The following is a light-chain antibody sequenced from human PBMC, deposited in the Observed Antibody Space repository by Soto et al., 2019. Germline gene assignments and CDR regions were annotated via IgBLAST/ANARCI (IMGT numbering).Light chain of an antibody. J-gene: IGKJ2*01. CDR1: RSLSSSY. V-gene: IGKV3-20*01. CDR2: AAS. Sequence: EIVLTQSPGTLSLSPGERATLSCRASRSLSSSYVVWYQQKPGQAPRLLIYAASRRATGIPDTFSGSGSATEYTLNINRLEPEDFAVYYCQQQGTFGQGTKMEIK. CDR3: QQQGT.